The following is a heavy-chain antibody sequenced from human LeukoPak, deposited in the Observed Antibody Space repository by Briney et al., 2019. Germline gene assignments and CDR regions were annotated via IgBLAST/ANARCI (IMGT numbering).Heavy chain of an antibody. CDR3: ARDQDSSSWYGYYFDY. D-gene: IGHD6-13*01. Sequence: GGSLRLSCAASGFTFSDYYTSWIRQAPGKGLEWVSYIRSSGSNIYYVGSVKGRFTISSDNANNSLYLQLNSLRAKDTAVYDCARDQDSSSWYGYYFDYWGKGTQVNVSS. J-gene: IGHJ4*02. V-gene: IGHV3-11*04. CDR1: GFTFSDYY. CDR2: IRSSGSNI.